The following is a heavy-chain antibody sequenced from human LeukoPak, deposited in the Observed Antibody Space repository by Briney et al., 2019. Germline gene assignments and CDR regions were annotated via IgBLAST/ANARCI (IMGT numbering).Heavy chain of an antibody. J-gene: IGHJ4*02. Sequence: GGSLRLSCAASGFTFSSYAMHWVRQAPGKGLEWVAVISYDGSNKYYADSVKGRFTISRDNSKNTLYLQMNSLRAEDTAVYYCARVGDSSSLYSYYFDYWGQGTLVTVPS. CDR3: ARVGDSSSLYSYYFDY. CDR1: GFTFSSYA. CDR2: ISYDGSNK. D-gene: IGHD6-6*01. V-gene: IGHV3-30-3*01.